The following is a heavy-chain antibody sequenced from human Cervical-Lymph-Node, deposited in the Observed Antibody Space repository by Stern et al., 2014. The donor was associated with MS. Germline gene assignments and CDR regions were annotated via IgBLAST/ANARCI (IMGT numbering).Heavy chain of an antibody. CDR1: GFTFSSYW. D-gene: IGHD7-27*01. CDR3: ASAALGTRNAFDI. V-gene: IGHV3-74*02. J-gene: IGHJ3*02. Sequence: EVQLEESGGGLVQPGGSLRLSCAASGFTFSSYWIHWVRQAPGKGLVWVSRINSEGTSTNYADSVKGRFTISRDNTKNTLYLQMNSLRAEDTAVYYCASAALGTRNAFDIWGQGTMVTVSS. CDR2: INSEGTST.